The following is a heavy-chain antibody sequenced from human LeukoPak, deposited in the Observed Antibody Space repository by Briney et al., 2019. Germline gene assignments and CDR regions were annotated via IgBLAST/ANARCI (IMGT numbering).Heavy chain of an antibody. CDR2: INHSGST. V-gene: IGHV4-34*01. D-gene: IGHD5-12*01. CDR3: ARVPPLRAYYYGMDV. Sequence: PSETLSLTCAVYGGSFSGYYWSWICQPPGKGLEWIGEINHSGSTNYNPSLKSRVTISVDTSKNNFSLKLSSVTAADTAVYYCARVPPLRAYYYGMDVWGQGTTVTVSS. CDR1: GGSFSGYY. J-gene: IGHJ6*02.